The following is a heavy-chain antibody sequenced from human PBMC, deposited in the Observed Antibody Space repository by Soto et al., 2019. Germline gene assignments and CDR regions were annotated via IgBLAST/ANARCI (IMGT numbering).Heavy chain of an antibody. V-gene: IGHV3-33*01. D-gene: IGHD5-12*01. CDR2: IWYDGSNK. Sequence: SCAASGLTFSSYGIHWVRQAPGKGLEWVGIIWYDGSNKYYADSLKLSSVTAADTAVYYCARHCPDIVAAITWGYYFDYWGQGTLVTVSS. CDR1: GLTFSSYG. CDR3: DY. J-gene: IGHJ4*02.